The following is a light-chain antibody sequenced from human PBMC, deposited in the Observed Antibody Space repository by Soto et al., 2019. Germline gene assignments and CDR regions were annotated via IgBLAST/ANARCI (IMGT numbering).Light chain of an antibody. CDR3: QHADSFPLIT. V-gene: IGKV1-12*01. CDR2: STS. Sequence: DIQMTQSPSSVSASVGDRVTITCRASQVIDNWLAWYQQKPGKAPKVLIYSTSSSQSGVPSRFSGSRSGTDFTLTISSLQPEDFATYYCQHADSFPLITFGQGTRLDIK. CDR1: QVIDNW. J-gene: IGKJ5*01.